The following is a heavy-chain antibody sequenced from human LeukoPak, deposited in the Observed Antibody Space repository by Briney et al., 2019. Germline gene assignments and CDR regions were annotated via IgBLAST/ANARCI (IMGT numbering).Heavy chain of an antibody. CDR2: IYYSGST. CDR1: GGSISSSSYY. Sequence: SETLSLTCTVSGGSISSSSYYWGWIRQPPGKGLEWIGSIYYSGSTYYNPSLKSRVTISVDTSKNQFSLKLSSVTAADTAVYYCARGGGIAVAVGNWGQGTLVTVSS. V-gene: IGHV4-39*01. CDR3: ARGGGIAVAVGN. D-gene: IGHD6-19*01. J-gene: IGHJ4*02.